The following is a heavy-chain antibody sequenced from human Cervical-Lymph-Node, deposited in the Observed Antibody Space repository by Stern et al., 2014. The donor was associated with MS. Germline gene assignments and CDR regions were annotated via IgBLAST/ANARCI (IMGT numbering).Heavy chain of an antibody. J-gene: IGHJ4*02. V-gene: IGHV5-51*03. Sequence: QLVQSGAELKKPGESLRISCKGSGYSLTNTWIGWVRQMPGKGLEWMGIIYPGDSETRYSPSFQVQVPISADTSINTAYLQWSSLKASDTAMYYCARGRGIALRPDYWGQGTLVTVSS. CDR3: ARGRGIALRPDY. CDR2: IYPGDSET. D-gene: IGHD6-13*01. CDR1: GYSLTNTW.